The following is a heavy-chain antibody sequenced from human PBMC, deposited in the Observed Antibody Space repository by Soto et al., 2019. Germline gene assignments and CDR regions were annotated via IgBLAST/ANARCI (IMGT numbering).Heavy chain of an antibody. Sequence: GGSLRLSCAASGFTFSSYGMHWVRQAPGEGLEWVAVIWYDGSNKYYADSVKGRFTISRDNSKNTLYLQMNSLRAEDTAVYYCARDPARGYSGYGPFDYWGQGTLVTVSS. CDR2: IWYDGSNK. CDR3: ARDPARGYSGYGPFDY. V-gene: IGHV3-33*01. D-gene: IGHD5-12*01. CDR1: GFTFSSYG. J-gene: IGHJ4*02.